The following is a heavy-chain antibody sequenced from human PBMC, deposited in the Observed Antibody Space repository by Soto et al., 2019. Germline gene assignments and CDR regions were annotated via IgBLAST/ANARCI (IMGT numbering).Heavy chain of an antibody. CDR1: GPTFIAYY. CDR3: DRVSVDVPE. Sequence: QLVQSGAEVKKPGASVRVSCKTSGPTFIAYYIHWVRQAPGQGLEWMGWIDPKSGGTTYGQKCMGRITMNRDTTINTADMDINRLTSDDADVYYSDRVSVDVPEWGQGTLITVSS. J-gene: IGHJ4*02. CDR2: IDPKSGGT. V-gene: IGHV1-2*02. D-gene: IGHD5-12*01.